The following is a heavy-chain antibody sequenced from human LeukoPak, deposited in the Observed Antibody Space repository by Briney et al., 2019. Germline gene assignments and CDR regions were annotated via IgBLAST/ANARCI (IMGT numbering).Heavy chain of an antibody. Sequence: SETLSLTCTVSGGSISSSSYYWGWIRQPPGKGLEWIGSIYYSGSTYYNPSLKSRVTISVDTSKNQFSLKLSSVTAADTAVYYCASPEPYYDILTGYYRAEYFQHWGQGTLVTVSS. J-gene: IGHJ1*01. CDR2: IYYSGST. CDR1: GGSISSSSYY. CDR3: ASPEPYYDILTGYYRAEYFQH. V-gene: IGHV4-39*07. D-gene: IGHD3-9*01.